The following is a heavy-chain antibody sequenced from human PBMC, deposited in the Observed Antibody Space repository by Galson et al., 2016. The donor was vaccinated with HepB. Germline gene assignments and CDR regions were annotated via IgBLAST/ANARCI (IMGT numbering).Heavy chain of an antibody. J-gene: IGHJ4*02. CDR2: ISYDGSKK. CDR1: GFTFSSYG. CDR3: AKGYGVFDY. D-gene: IGHD4-17*01. V-gene: IGHV3-30*18. Sequence: SLRLSCAASGFTFSSYGMNWVRQAPGKGLEWVAVISYDGSKKYYADSAKGRFTISRDNSKNTLYLQMHSLRAEDTAVYYCAKGYGVFDYWGQGTLVTVSS.